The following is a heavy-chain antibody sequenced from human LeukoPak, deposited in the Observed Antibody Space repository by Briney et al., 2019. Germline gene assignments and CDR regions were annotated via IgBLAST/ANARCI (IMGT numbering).Heavy chain of an antibody. J-gene: IGHJ4*02. CDR3: ARGVSDSSGYYFSY. Sequence: GGSLRLSCAASGFTFSNNWMTWVRQAPGKGLEWVATIWYGGTKKFYADHVKGRFTISRDNAKNTLYLQMNSLRAEDTAVYYCARGVSDSSGYYFSYWGQGTLVTVSS. CDR1: GFTFSNNW. CDR2: IWYGGTKK. D-gene: IGHD3-22*01. V-gene: IGHV3-33*08.